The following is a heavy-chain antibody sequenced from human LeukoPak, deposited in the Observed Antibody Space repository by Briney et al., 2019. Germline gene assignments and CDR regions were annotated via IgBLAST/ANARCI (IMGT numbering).Heavy chain of an antibody. V-gene: IGHV1-2*02. CDR3: ARIGDSGYYKAEYFQH. CDR1: GYTFTGYY. Sequence: APVKVSCKASGYTFTGYYMHWVRQAPGQGLEWMGWINPNSGGTNYAQKFQGRVTMTRDTSISTAYMELSRLRSDDTAVYYCARIGDSGYYKAEYFQHWGQGTLVTVSS. J-gene: IGHJ1*01. CDR2: INPNSGGT. D-gene: IGHD3-22*01.